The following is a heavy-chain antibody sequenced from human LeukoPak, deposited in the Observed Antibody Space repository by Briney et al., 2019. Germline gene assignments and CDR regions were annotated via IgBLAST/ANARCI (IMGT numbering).Heavy chain of an antibody. D-gene: IGHD4-23*01. CDR3: AKDLGNYGDYVGWFDP. CDR2: IGGSGSHK. J-gene: IGHJ5*02. CDR1: GFTFTSYS. Sequence: GSLRLSCAASGFTFTSYSMNWVRQAPGKGLKWVSAIGGSGSHKYYADSVKGRFTISRDNSRNTLFLQMNSLSPEDTAVYYCAKDLGNYGDYVGWFDPWGQGTLVTVSS. V-gene: IGHV3-23*01.